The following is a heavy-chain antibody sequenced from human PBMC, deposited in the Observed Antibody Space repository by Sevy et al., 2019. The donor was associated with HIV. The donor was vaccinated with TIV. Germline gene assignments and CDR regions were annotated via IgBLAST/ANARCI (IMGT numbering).Heavy chain of an antibody. CDR2: INWNGGST. CDR1: GFTFDDYG. V-gene: IGHV3-20*01. D-gene: IGHD6-13*01. CDR3: ARDEQAAAGTSYGMDV. Sequence: GESLKTSCAASGFTFDDYGMSWVRQAPGKGLEWVSGINWNGGSTGYADSVKGRFTISRDNAKNSLYLQMNSLRAEDTALYHCARDEQAAAGTSYGMDVWGQGTTVTVSS. J-gene: IGHJ6*02.